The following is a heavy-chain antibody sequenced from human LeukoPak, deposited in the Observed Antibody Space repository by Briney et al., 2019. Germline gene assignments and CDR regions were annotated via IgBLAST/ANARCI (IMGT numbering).Heavy chain of an antibody. Sequence: GGSLRLSCAASGFTFSSYAMHWVRQAPGKGLEWVAVISYDGSNKYYADSVKGRFTISRDNSKNTLYLQMNSLRAEDTAVYYCARDPPSIAAILYYFDYWGQGTLVTVSS. CDR1: GFTFSSYA. V-gene: IGHV3-30-3*01. CDR2: ISYDGSNK. D-gene: IGHD6-6*01. CDR3: ARDPPSIAAILYYFDY. J-gene: IGHJ4*02.